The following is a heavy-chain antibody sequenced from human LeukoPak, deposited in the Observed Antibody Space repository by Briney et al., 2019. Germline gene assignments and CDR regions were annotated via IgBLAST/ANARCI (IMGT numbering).Heavy chain of an antibody. CDR2: IYTSGST. J-gene: IGHJ4*02. CDR1: GGSISSGSYY. CDR3: AREPAWSGYIPNDY. Sequence: PSETLSLTCTVSGGSISSGSYYWSWIRQPAGKGLEWIGRIYTSGSTNYNPSLKSRVTISVDTSKNQFSLKLSSVTAADTAVYYCAREPAWSGYIPNDYWGQGTLVTVSS. V-gene: IGHV4-61*02. D-gene: IGHD3-3*01.